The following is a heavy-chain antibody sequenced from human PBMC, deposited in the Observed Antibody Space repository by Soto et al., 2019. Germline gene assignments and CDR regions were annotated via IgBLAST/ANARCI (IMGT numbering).Heavy chain of an antibody. J-gene: IGHJ4*02. CDR3: ACKRGNTYGPYDF. Sequence: VQLQESGPGLVKPSGTLSLTCAVSGGSISSGNWWSWVRQSPGKGLEWIGEIFASGSTNHNPSLKSRVATSVDDSKNQSPPTLNSVTVADTAMYYCACKRGNTYGPYDFWGQGTLVTVSS. CDR1: GGSISSGNW. D-gene: IGHD5-18*01. V-gene: IGHV4-4*02. CDR2: IFASGST.